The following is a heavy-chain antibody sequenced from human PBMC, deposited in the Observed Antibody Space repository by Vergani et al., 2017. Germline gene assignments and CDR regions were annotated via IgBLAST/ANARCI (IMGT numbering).Heavy chain of an antibody. CDR1: GFTFSSYA. D-gene: IGHD3-22*01. J-gene: IGHJ4*02. CDR3: AKDPLWYQDSSGFDY. V-gene: IGHV3-23*01. Sequence: EVQLLESGGGLVQPGGSLRLSCAASGFTFSSYAMSWVRQAPGKGLEWVSAISGSGGSTDYADSVKGRFTISRDNSKNTLYLQMNSLRAEDTAVYYCAKDPLWYQDSSGFDYWGQGTLVTVSS. CDR2: ISGSGGST.